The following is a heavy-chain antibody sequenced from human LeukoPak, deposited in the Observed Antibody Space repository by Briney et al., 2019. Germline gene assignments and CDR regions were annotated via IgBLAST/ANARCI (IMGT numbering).Heavy chain of an antibody. CDR2: IYFTGSS. CDR1: GDSFNNYY. Sequence: SETLSLTCTVSGDSFNNYYWHWIRQPLGKSLDWIGYIYFTGSSNYNPSLESRVTMSVDTSKNQFSLYLSSVTAADTAIYYCARSIVGYDWNFDQWGQGILVTVSS. J-gene: IGHJ4*02. V-gene: IGHV4-4*08. CDR3: ARSIVGYDWNFDQ. D-gene: IGHD1-26*01.